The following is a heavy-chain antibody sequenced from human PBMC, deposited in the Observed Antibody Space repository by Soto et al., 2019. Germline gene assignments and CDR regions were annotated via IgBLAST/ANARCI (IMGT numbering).Heavy chain of an antibody. D-gene: IGHD6-13*01. CDR2: ISWNSAAI. CDR3: AKDRGSSSWDPIFDF. V-gene: IGHV3-9*01. Sequence: MQLVESGGGLIEPGRSLRLSCAASGFTFDDYAIHWVRQAPGKGLEWVSGISWNSAAIDYAVSVKGRFTIVRDNAMNSLYLQMNPLRPEDTAFYYCAKDRGSSSWDPIFDFWGQGILDTVSS. J-gene: IGHJ4*02. CDR1: GFTFDDYA.